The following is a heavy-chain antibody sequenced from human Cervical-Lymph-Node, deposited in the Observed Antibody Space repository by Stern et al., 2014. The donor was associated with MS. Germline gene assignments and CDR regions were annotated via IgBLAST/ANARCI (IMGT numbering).Heavy chain of an antibody. D-gene: IGHD5-18*01. V-gene: IGHV7-4-1*02. CDR1: GYTLTNYP. J-gene: IGHJ4*02. CDR3: ARYFVDTAMITRSDYLDS. CDR2: INTNTGNS. Sequence: QEQLVESGSELKEPGASVKVSCKASGYTLTNYPMNWVRQAPGQGLEWMGWINTNTGNSTYAQGFTGRFVFSLDTSVSTAYLHISSLKAEDTAVYYCARYFVDTAMITRSDYLDSWGQGTLVTVSS.